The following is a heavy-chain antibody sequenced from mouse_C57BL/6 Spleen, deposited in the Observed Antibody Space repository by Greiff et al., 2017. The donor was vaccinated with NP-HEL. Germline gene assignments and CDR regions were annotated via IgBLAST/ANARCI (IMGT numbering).Heavy chain of an antibody. D-gene: IGHD2-1*01. V-gene: IGHV1-53*01. CDR3: ARSPIYYGIYWYFDV. CDR1: GYTFTSYW. J-gene: IGHJ1*03. CDR2: INPSNGGT. Sequence: QVQLQQPGTELVKPGASVKLSCKASGYTFTSYWMHWVKQRPGQGLEWIGNINPSNGGTNYNEKFKSKATLTVDKSSSTAYMQLSSLTSEDSAVYYCARSPIYYGIYWYFDVWGTGTTVTVSS.